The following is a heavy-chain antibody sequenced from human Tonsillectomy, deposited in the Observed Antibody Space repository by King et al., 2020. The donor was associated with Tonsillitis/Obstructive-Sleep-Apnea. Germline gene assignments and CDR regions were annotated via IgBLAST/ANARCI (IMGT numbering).Heavy chain of an antibody. Sequence: VQLVESGGGVVQPGRSLRLSCAASAFTFSTHTMHWVRQAPGKGLEWVAVISSDGSNKYYADSVKGRFTISRDNAKNTLYLQMNSLRAEDTAVYYCARDNYYDSSGNYYRGAFAIWGQGTMVTVSS. J-gene: IGHJ3*02. CDR1: AFTFSTHT. V-gene: IGHV3-30*04. CDR3: ARDNYYDSSGNYYRGAFAI. D-gene: IGHD3-22*01. CDR2: ISSDGSNK.